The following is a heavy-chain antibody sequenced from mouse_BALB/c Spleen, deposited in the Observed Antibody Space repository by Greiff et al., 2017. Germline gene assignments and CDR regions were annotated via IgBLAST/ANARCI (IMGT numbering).Heavy chain of an antibody. CDR1: GYTFTSYY. CDR3: APRSSGWYFDV. D-gene: IGHD6-1*01. Sequence: QVQLQQPGAELVKPGASVKLSCKASGYTFTSYYMYWVKQRPGQGLEWIGGINPSNGGTNFNEKFKSKATLTVDKSSSTAYMELSSLTSEDSAVYYCAPRSSGWYFDVWGAGTTVTVSS. V-gene: IGHV1-53*01. CDR2: INPSNGGT. J-gene: IGHJ1*01.